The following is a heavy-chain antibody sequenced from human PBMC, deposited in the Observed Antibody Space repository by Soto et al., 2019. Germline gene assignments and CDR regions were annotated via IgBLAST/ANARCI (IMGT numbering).Heavy chain of an antibody. D-gene: IGHD3-3*01. Sequence: TLSLTCDVSGDSSSNNYWWTCVRQFPAEGLHCIVDIFNSGSTNYYPPLKNPLTISVDKSNNRFSLMLSPVTAAYTAVYFCFRGDFWSGSDYWGRGIQDHVSS. J-gene: IGHJ4*02. CDR3: FRGDFWSGSDY. CDR1: GDSSSNNYW. V-gene: IGHV4-4*01. CDR2: IFNSGST.